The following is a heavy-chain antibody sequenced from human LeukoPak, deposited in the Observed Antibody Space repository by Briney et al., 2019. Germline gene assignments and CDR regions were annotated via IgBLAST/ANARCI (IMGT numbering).Heavy chain of an antibody. CDR1: GYTFTNYY. CDR3: ARQQGLQNLNFDY. V-gene: IGHV1-46*01. J-gene: IGHJ4*02. Sequence: ASVKVSCKASGYTFTNYYIHWVRQAPGQGLEWMGIINPIGGTTDYAQKFQGRATMTRDTSTSTVYMELSSLRSEDTAVYYCARQQGLQNLNFDYWGQGTLVTVSS. CDR2: INPIGGTT. D-gene: IGHD4-11*01.